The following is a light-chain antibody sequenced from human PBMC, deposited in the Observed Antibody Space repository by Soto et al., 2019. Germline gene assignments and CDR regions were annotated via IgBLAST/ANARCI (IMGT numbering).Light chain of an antibody. Sequence: QSVLTQPPSASGTPGQRVTISCSGSSSSIGSNTVNWYQQLPGAAPKLLIYHNDQRPSGVPARFSGFKSGTSASLAISGLQSEDEAAYYCATWDDSLNGLVVFGGGTQLTVL. CDR1: SSSIGSNT. V-gene: IGLV1-44*01. CDR2: HND. J-gene: IGLJ2*01. CDR3: ATWDDSLNGLVV.